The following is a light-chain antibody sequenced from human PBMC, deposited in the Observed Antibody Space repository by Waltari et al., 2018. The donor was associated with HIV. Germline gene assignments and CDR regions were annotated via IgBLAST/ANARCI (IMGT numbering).Light chain of an antibody. J-gene: IGLJ2*01. CDR1: TSNLGSNP. V-gene: IGLV1-44*01. CDR3: ASWDDSLNGPV. CDR2: GKN. Sequence: QSVLTQPPSTSGTPGQRVTLSCSGGTSNLGSNPVIWFQQLPGKAPKVLIYGKNQRPSGVPDRFSGSKSGTSASLAIGGLQSEDEADYYCASWDDSLNGPVFGGGTTLTVL.